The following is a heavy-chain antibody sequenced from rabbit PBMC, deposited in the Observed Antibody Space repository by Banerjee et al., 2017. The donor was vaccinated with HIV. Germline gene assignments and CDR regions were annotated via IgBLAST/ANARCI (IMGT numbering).Heavy chain of an antibody. J-gene: IGHJ4*01. D-gene: IGHD4-1*01. CDR2: INTSSGNT. Sequence: QEQLEESGGDLVKPEGSLTLTCTASGFSFSNKYVMCWVRQAPRKGLEWIACINTSSGNTVYASWAKGRFTISKTSSTTVTLQMTSLTAADTATYFCARDLAGAIGWNFNLWGPGTLVTVS. CDR1: GFSFSNKYV. CDR3: ARDLAGAIGWNFNL. V-gene: IGHV1S45*01.